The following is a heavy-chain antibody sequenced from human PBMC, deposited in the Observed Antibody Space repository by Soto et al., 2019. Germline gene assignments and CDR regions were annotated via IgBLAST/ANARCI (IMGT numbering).Heavy chain of an antibody. CDR2: MSSSSGTI. CDR3: ARDNGGDWGVGDFDN. J-gene: IGHJ3*02. Sequence: EEQLVESGGGLVQPWGSLRLSCAASGFTLRSYSMNWVRQAPGKGLEWVSYMSSSSGTIYYADSVKGRFTISRDNDKNSLYVEMNSLRAEDTAVYFCARDNGGDWGVGDFDNWGQGKMVTVSS. D-gene: IGHD2-21*02. V-gene: IGHV3-48*01. CDR1: GFTLRSYS.